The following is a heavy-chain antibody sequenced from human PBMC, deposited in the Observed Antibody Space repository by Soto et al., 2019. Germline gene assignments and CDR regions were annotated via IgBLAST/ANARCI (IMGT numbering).Heavy chain of an antibody. V-gene: IGHV3-7*05. CDR3: ARGPGGSNDGTFNY. J-gene: IGHJ4*02. Sequence: EVQLVESGGGLVQPGGSLRLSCAASGFTVSIYWMKWVRQTPVKGLEWVANINQDGSEKNYVDSVRGRFTISRDNAKNSLYLQMSSLRAEGTAIYYCARGPGGSNDGTFNYWGQGALVTVSS. CDR2: INQDGSEK. D-gene: IGHD2-15*01. CDR1: GFTVSIYW.